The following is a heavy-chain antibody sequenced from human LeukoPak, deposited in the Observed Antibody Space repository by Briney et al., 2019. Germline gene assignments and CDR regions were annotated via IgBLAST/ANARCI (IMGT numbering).Heavy chain of an antibody. CDR3: TRDTATSGGGLDS. Sequence: PGASLRLSCAVSGFSVSGTHMSWVRQAPGKGLEWVSAIYTGGTTYYADSVTGRFTVSRDNSKNTLYLHMNNLRAEDTAVYYCTRDTATSGGGLDSWGQGTLVTVSS. D-gene: IGHD1-26*01. CDR2: IYTGGTT. V-gene: IGHV3-53*01. J-gene: IGHJ4*02. CDR1: GFSVSGTH.